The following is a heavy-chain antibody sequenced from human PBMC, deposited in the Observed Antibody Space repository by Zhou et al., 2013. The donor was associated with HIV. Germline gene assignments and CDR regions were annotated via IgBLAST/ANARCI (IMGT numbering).Heavy chain of an antibody. CDR2: INQSGSA. CDR3: APAGLQAPRA. V-gene: IGHV4-34*01. D-gene: IGHD5-18*01. J-gene: IGHJ5*02. CDR1: GGSFSDHY. Sequence: QVQLQQWGAGLLKPLETLSLTCAVYGGSFSDHYWGWIRQPPGKGLEWIGEINQSGSAKYNPSLRGRITISVDTSKNQFHLRLTSVTAADTAAYYCAPAGLQAPRAWGQGTLVTVSS.